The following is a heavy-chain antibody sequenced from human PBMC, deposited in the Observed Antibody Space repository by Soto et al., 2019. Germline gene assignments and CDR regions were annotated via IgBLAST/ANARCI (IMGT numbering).Heavy chain of an antibody. CDR2: IYHSGST. CDR3: ARVPSP. V-gene: IGHV4-30-2*01. CDR1: GGSIRGGGYS. J-gene: IGHJ5*02. Sequence: QLQLQASGSGLVKPSQTLSLTCAVSGGSIRGGGYSWSWIRQPPGKGLEWIGYIYHSGSTYYNPSLKSRVTISVDRSKNQFSLKLSSVTAADTAVYYCARVPSPWGQGTLVTVSS.